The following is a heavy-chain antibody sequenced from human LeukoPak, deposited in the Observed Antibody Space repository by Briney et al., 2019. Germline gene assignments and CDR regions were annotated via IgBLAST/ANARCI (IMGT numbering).Heavy chain of an antibody. V-gene: IGHV4-34*01. D-gene: IGHD3-16*02. CDR3: ARPYDYVWGSYCYTGYCAFDI. J-gene: IGHJ3*02. CDR1: GGSFSGYY. CDR2: INHSGST. Sequence: PSETLSLTCAVYGGSFSGYYWSWIRQPPGKGLEWIGEINHSGSTNYNPSLKSRVTISVDTSKNQFSLKLSSVTAADTAVYYCARPYDYVWGSYCYTGYCAFDIWRQGTMVTVSS.